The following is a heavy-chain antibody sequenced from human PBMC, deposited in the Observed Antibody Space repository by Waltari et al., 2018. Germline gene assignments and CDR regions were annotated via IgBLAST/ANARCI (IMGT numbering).Heavy chain of an antibody. D-gene: IGHD3-22*01. Sequence: EVQLVETGGGLIQPGGSLRLSCAASGFNVSSNYMTWVRQAPGKGLEWVSVIYSGGSTYYADSVKGRFTISRDNSKNTLYLQMNSLRAEDTAVYYCARKVVDDAFDIWGQGTMVTVSS. J-gene: IGHJ3*02. CDR2: IYSGGST. V-gene: IGHV3-53*02. CDR3: ARKVVDDAFDI. CDR1: GFNVSSNY.